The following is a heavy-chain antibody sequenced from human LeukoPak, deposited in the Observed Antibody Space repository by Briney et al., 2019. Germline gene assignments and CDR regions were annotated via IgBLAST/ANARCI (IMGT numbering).Heavy chain of an antibody. D-gene: IGHD3-3*01. CDR1: GFTFSIYW. CDR3: ARDPGDFWGGSTPDV. CDR2: INSDGSTT. Sequence: GGSLRLSCAASGFTFSIYWMHWVRQAPGKGLVWVSRINSDGSTTTYADSVKGRFTISRDSSKNTLYLQMNSLRAEDTAVYYCARDPGDFWGGSTPDVWGQGTTVTVSS. V-gene: IGHV3-74*01. J-gene: IGHJ6*02.